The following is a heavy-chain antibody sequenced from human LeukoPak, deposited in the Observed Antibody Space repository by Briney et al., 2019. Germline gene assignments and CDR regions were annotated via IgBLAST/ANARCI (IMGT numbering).Heavy chain of an antibody. J-gene: IGHJ4*02. CDR1: GSTVNTNY. Sequence: GGSLRLSCAASGSTVNTNYMNWVRQAPGKGLEWVSVIDSGGRTYYADSVKGRFTISRDNSKNTLHLQMNSLRAEDTAIYYCARELFVNWELQGFTYWGQGTLVTVSS. CDR2: IDSGGRT. CDR3: ARELFVNWELQGFTY. D-gene: IGHD1-7*01. V-gene: IGHV3-53*01.